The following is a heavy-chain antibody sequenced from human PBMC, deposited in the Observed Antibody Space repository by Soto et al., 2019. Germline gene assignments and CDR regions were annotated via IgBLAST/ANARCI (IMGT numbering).Heavy chain of an antibody. CDR1: GYTFTGYY. Sequence: ASVKVSCKASGYTFTGYYMHWVRQAPGQGLEWMGWINPNSGGTNYAQKFQGRVTMTRDTSISTAYMELSRLRSDDTAVYYCASFHEEWPPRGRYGIDVWGQGTTVTVSS. CDR3: ASFHEEWPPRGRYGIDV. CDR2: INPNSGGT. V-gene: IGHV1-2*02. J-gene: IGHJ6*02. D-gene: IGHD3-16*01.